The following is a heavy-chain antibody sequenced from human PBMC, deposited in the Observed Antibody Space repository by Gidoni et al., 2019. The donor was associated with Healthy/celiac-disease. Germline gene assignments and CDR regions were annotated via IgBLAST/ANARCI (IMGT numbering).Heavy chain of an antibody. J-gene: IGHJ4*02. CDR2: ISSSSSTI. Sequence: EVQLVESGGGLVQPGGSLRLSCAASGFTFSSYSMNWVRQAPGKGLEWVSYISSSSSTIYYADSVKGRFTISRDNAKNSLYLQMNSLRAEDTAVYYCARDSIAAAGMVDYWGQGTLVTVSS. V-gene: IGHV3-48*01. CDR3: ARDSIAAAGMVDY. D-gene: IGHD6-13*01. CDR1: GFTFSSYS.